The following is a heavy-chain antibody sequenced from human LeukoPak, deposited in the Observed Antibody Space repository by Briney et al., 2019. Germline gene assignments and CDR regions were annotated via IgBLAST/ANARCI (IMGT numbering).Heavy chain of an antibody. Sequence: GRSLRLSCAASGFTFSSYAMHWVRQAPGKGLEWVAVISYDGSNKYYADSVKGRFTISRDNSKNTLYLQMNSLRAEDTAVYYCARSGVPVTMIVVHYWGQGTLVTVSS. CDR3: ARSGVPVTMIVVHY. CDR1: GFTFSSYA. J-gene: IGHJ4*02. V-gene: IGHV3-30*04. CDR2: ISYDGSNK. D-gene: IGHD3-22*01.